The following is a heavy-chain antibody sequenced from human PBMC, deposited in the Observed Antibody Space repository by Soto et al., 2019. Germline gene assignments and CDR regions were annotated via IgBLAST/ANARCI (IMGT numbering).Heavy chain of an antibody. V-gene: IGHV3-48*01. J-gene: IGHJ4*02. CDR2: ISSSSSTI. CDR1: GFTFSSYS. D-gene: IGHD3-3*02. CDR3: AIGIVGVVIKSVLFDY. Sequence: EVQLVESGGGLVQPGGSLRLSCAASGFTFSSYSMNWVRQAPGKGLAWVSYISSSSSTIYYADSVKGRFTISRDNAKNSLYLQMNSLRAKDTAVYYVAIGIVGVVIKSVLFDYWGQGTLVNVSS.